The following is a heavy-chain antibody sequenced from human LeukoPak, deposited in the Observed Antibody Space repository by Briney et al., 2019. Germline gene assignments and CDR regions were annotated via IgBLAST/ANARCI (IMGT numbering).Heavy chain of an antibody. V-gene: IGHV3-21*01. J-gene: IGHJ6*02. CDR1: GFTFSSYS. CDR2: ISSSSYI. CDR3: ARDLAYGVEGFGGYDYYGMDV. D-gene: IGHD3-10*01. Sequence: GGSLRLSCAASGFTFSSYSMNWVRQAPGKGLEWVSSISSSSYIYYADSVKGRFTISRDNAKNSLYLQMNSLRAEDTAVYYCARDLAYGVEGFGGYDYYGMDVWGQGTTVTVSS.